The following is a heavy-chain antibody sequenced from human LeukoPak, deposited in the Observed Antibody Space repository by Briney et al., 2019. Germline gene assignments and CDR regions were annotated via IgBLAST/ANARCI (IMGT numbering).Heavy chain of an antibody. CDR1: GFSFRNFW. CDR3: ARLIPAALTDH. V-gene: IGHV3-7*01. Sequence: GGSLRLSCAASGFSFRNFWMIWVRQAPGKGLECVANIKEDGSENYYVDSVKGRFTISRDNAKNSLYLQMNSLRAEDTALYYCARLIPAALTDHWGQGTLVTVSS. CDR2: IKEDGSEN. D-gene: IGHD2-2*01. J-gene: IGHJ4*02.